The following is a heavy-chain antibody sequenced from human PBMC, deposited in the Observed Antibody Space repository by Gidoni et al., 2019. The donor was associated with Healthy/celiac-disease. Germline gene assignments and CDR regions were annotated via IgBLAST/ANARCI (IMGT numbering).Heavy chain of an antibody. J-gene: IGHJ4*02. Sequence: QVQLVQSGAEVQKPGASVKVSCKASGYTFTSYGISWLRQAPGQGLEGMVWISAYNVNTNDAQNLQGRVTMTKDTSTSTAYMELRSLRSDDTAVYYCARGVVGARDWGQGTLVTVSS. CDR1: GYTFTSYG. CDR2: ISAYNVNT. CDR3: ARGVVGARD. V-gene: IGHV1-18*01. D-gene: IGHD1-26*01.